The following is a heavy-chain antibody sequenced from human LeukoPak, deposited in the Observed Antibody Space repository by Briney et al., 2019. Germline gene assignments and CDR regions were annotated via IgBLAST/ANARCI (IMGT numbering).Heavy chain of an antibody. CDR2: IYYSGST. CDR1: GGSLSSYY. J-gene: IGHJ4*02. D-gene: IGHD5-12*01. CDR3: ARVGYSGWDFDY. V-gene: IGHV4-59*12. Sequence: SETLSLTCTVSGGSLSSYYWSWIRQPPGKGLEWIGYIYYSGSTYYNPSLKSRVTISVDTSKNQFSLKLSSVTAADTAVYYCARVGYSGWDFDYWGQGTLVTVSS.